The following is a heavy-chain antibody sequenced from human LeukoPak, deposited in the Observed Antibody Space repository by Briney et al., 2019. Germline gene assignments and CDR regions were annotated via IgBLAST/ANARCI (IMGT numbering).Heavy chain of an antibody. V-gene: IGHV4-59*08. Sequence: SETLSLTCTVSGGSISSYYWSWIRQPPGKGLEWIGYIYYSGSTNYNPSLKSRVTISVDTSKNQFSLKLSSVAAADTAVYYCARASITMVRGVPGWFDPWGQGTLVIVSS. CDR3: ARASITMVRGVPGWFDP. CDR2: IYYSGST. CDR1: GGSISSYY. J-gene: IGHJ5*02. D-gene: IGHD3-10*01.